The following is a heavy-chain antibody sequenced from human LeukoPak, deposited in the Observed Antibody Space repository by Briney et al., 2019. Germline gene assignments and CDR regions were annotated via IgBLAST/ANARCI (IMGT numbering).Heavy chain of an antibody. D-gene: IGHD3-3*01. J-gene: IGHJ4*02. CDR2: ISGSGGST. CDR1: GFTFSSYA. Sequence: RGGSLRLSCAASGFTFSSYAMSWVRQAPGKGLEWVSAISGSGGSTYYADSVKGRFTISRDNSKNTLYLQMNSLRAEDTAVYYCAKAGKEKSDFWSGPYYWGQGTLVTVSS. CDR3: AKAGKEKSDFWSGPYY. V-gene: IGHV3-23*01.